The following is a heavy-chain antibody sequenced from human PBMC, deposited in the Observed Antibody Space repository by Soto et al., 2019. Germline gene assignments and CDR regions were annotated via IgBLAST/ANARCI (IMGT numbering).Heavy chain of an antibody. Sequence: QVQLVESGGGVVQPGRSLRLSCAASGFTFTDYAMHWVRQAPGKGLEWVAVISDDGGKKYYADSVKGRFTISRDNSKNTVYLQMNSLRVEDTAVYYCARDTYLDSSGPSYYYYYGIDVWGQGTTVTVSS. J-gene: IGHJ6*02. V-gene: IGHV3-30-3*01. CDR2: ISDDGGKK. CDR3: ARDTYLDSSGPSYYYYYGIDV. CDR1: GFTFTDYA. D-gene: IGHD3-22*01.